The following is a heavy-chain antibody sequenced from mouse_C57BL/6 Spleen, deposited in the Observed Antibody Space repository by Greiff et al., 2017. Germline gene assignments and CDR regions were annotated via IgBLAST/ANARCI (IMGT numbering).Heavy chain of an antibody. CDR3: ARGYYGSSGDYFDY. CDR1: GYAFSSYW. V-gene: IGHV1-80*01. Sequence: QVQLQQSGAELVKPGASVKISCKASGYAFSSYWMNWVKQRPGKGLEWIGQIYPGDGDTNYNGKFKGKATLTADKSSSTAYMQLSSLTSEDSAVXFCARGYYGSSGDYFDYWGQGTTLTVSS. CDR2: IYPGDGDT. D-gene: IGHD1-1*01. J-gene: IGHJ2*01.